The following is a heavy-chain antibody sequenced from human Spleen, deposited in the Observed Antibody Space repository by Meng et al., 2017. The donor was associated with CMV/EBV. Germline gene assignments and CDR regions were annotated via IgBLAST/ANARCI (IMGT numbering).Heavy chain of an antibody. V-gene: IGHV3-11*04. CDR3: ARDPSTYYYGMDV. CDR2: ISSSGSTI. J-gene: IGHJ6*02. Sequence: GESLKISCAASGFTFSDYYMSWIRQAPGKGLEWVSYISSSGSTIYYADSVEGRFTISRDNAKNSLYLQMNSLRAEDTAVYYCARDPSTYYYGMDVWGQGTTVTVSS. D-gene: IGHD2-2*01. CDR1: GFTFSDYY.